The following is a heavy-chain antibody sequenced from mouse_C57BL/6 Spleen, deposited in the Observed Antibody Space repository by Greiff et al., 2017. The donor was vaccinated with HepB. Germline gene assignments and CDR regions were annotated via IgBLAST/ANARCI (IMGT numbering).Heavy chain of an antibody. CDR3: ERAEDGYDGDWYFDV. CDR2: INPNNGGT. V-gene: IGHV1-18*01. D-gene: IGHD2-2*01. Sequence: EVQLQQSGPELVKPGASVKIPCKASGYTFTDYNMDWVKQSHGKSLEWIGDINPNNGGTIYNQKFKGKATLTVDKSSSTAYMELRSLTSEDTAVYYCERAEDGYDGDWYFDVWGTGTTVTVSS. CDR1: GYTFTDYN. J-gene: IGHJ1*03.